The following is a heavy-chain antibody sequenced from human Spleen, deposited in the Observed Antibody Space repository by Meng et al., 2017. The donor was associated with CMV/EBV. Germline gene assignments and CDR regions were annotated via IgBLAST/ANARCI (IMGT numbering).Heavy chain of an antibody. CDR3: AKDMAQAVTTFWFDP. J-gene: IGHJ5*02. D-gene: IGHD4-17*01. Sequence: GESLKISCAASGFTFSSYAMSWVRQAPGKGLEWVSGISGSGLSTYYANSVKGRFTISRDNSKNTLYLQINSLRAEDTAVFYCAKDMAQAVTTFWFDPWGQGTLVTVSS. CDR1: GFTFSSYA. V-gene: IGHV3-23*01. CDR2: ISGSGLST.